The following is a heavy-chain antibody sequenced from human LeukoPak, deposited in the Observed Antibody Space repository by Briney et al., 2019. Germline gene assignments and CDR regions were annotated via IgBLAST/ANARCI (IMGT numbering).Heavy chain of an antibody. D-gene: IGHD3-16*01. CDR2: INPNSGGT. CDR3: ARATAKGEYDAVNI. V-gene: IGHV1-2*02. CDR1: GYSFTGYY. Sequence: GASVKVSCKASGYSFTGYYMHWVRQAPGQGLEWMGWINPNSGGTNYAQKFQGRVTMTRDMSISTAYMELSRLKSDDTAVYYCARATAKGEYDAVNIWGQGTMVTVAS. J-gene: IGHJ3*02.